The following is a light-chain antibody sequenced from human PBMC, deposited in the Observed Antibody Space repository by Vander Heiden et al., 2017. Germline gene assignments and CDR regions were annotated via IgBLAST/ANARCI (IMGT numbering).Light chain of an antibody. CDR2: GAS. J-gene: IGKJ2*01. Sequence: EIVLTQSPGTVSLSPGEGATLACRASQSVSFSYLAWYQQRPGQAPRLLIYGASSRASGIPDRFSRLEPEEFALYYCQQYGRSPYTFGQGTKLEI. V-gene: IGKV3-20*01. CDR3: QQYGRSPYT. CDR1: QSVSFSY.